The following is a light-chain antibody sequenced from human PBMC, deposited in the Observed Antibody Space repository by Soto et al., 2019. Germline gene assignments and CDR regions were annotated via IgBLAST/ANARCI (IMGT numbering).Light chain of an antibody. Sequence: EIVMTQPPATMSVSPGERAMLSCSASQSIRTNVAWYQQRPGQAPRLLIYGASTRATDIPARFSGSGSGTEFTLTISSLQSEDFAIYYCQQYNHWTSITFGQGTRLEF. CDR1: QSIRTN. CDR2: GAS. J-gene: IGKJ5*01. CDR3: QQYNHWTSIT. V-gene: IGKV3-15*01.